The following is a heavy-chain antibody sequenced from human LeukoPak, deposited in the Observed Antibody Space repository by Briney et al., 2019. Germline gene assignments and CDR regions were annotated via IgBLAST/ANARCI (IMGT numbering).Heavy chain of an antibody. Sequence: GGSLRLSCAASGFTFSSYAMSWVRQAPGKGMEWVSAISGSGGSTYYADSVKGRFTISRDNSKNTLYLQMNSLRAEDTAVYDCAKAKGAMVRGVISYFDYWGQGTLVTISS. V-gene: IGHV3-23*01. CDR3: AKAKGAMVRGVISYFDY. J-gene: IGHJ4*02. CDR2: ISGSGGST. D-gene: IGHD3-10*01. CDR1: GFTFSSYA.